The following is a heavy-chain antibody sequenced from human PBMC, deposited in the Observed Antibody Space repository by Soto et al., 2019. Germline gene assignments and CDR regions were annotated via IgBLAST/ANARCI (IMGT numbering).Heavy chain of an antibody. CDR2: IWYDRSNK. V-gene: IGHV3-33*01. J-gene: IGHJ4*02. CDR1: GFTFSSYG. D-gene: IGHD6-13*01. Sequence: GGSLRLSCATSGFTFSSYGMHWVRQAPGKGLEWVAVIWYDRSNKYYADSVKGRFTISRDNSKNTLYLQMNSLRAEDTAVYYCARDDTPGIAAAGTYGYWGQGTLVTVSS. CDR3: ARDDTPGIAAAGTYGY.